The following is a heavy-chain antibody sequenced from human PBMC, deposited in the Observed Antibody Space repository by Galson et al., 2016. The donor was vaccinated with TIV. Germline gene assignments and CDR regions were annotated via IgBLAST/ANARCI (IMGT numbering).Heavy chain of an antibody. CDR1: GFPSDDYS. Sequence: SLRLSCAASGFPSDDYSMHWVRQAPGKGLEWVSLISWDGRSTDYVESLKGRFTISRDNNKNSLYLQMKSLRIEDTALYYCVKEAVLPSGKFFDSWGQGTLVAVSS. CDR2: ISWDGRST. CDR3: VKEAVLPSGKFFDS. V-gene: IGHV3-43*01. D-gene: IGHD2-2*01. J-gene: IGHJ4*02.